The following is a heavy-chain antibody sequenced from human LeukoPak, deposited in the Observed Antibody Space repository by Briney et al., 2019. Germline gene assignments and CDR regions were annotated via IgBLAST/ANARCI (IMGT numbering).Heavy chain of an antibody. CDR3: ARDRYPDIVATMDY. CDR1: GFTFSSYG. CDR2: IWYDGSNK. Sequence: GRSLRLSCVASGFTFSSYGMHWVRQAPGKGLEWVAVIWYDGSNKYYADSVKGRFTISRDNSKNTVSLQTNNLRTKDTAMYYCARDRYPDIVATMDYWGQGTLVTVSS. J-gene: IGHJ4*02. D-gene: IGHD5-12*01. V-gene: IGHV3-30*19.